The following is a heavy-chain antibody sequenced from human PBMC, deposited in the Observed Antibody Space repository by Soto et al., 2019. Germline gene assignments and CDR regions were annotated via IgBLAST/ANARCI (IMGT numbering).Heavy chain of an antibody. V-gene: IGHV1-46*03. CDR3: ARDSSRVLRFLEWLFGSCFDY. Sequence: ASVKVSCKASGYTFTSYYMHWVRQAPGQGLEWMGIINPSGGSTSYAQKFQGRVTMTRDTSTSTVYMELSSLRSEDTAVYYCARDSSRVLRFLEWLFGSCFDYWGQGTLVTVSS. CDR2: INPSGGST. J-gene: IGHJ4*02. CDR1: GYTFTSYY. D-gene: IGHD3-3*01.